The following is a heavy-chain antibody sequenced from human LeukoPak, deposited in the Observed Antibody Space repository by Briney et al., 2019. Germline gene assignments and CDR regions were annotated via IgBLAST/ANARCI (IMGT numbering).Heavy chain of an antibody. Sequence: GSLRLSCAVSGFTFSNYAMNWVRQTPGKGLEWVSVISGSGGITYHADSVKGRFTISRDNAKNTLYLQMNTLRVEDTAVYYCVKGGKAGYCSSTSCYGDYWGQGTLVTVSS. CDR3: VKGGKAGYCSSTSCYGDY. CDR1: GFTFSNYA. CDR2: ISGSGGIT. V-gene: IGHV3-23*01. D-gene: IGHD2-2*01. J-gene: IGHJ1*01.